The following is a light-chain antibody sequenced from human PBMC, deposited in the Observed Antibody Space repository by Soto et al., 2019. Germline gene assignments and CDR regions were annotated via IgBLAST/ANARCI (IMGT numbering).Light chain of an antibody. CDR2: DVS. CDR3: QQRSSWPRMYT. J-gene: IGKJ2*01. V-gene: IGKV3-11*01. CDR1: QSDGNY. Sequence: IVLTQSPATLSLSPGDRATLSCRASQSDGNYIAWYQQKPGQPPRLLIYDVSNRATGVPARFSGSGSGTDFTLTISSLEPEDFGVYHCQQRSSWPRMYTFGQGTKLEI.